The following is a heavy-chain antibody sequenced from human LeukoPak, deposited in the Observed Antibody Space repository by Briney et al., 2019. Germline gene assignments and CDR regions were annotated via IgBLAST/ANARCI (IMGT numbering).Heavy chain of an antibody. V-gene: IGHV4-31*03. CDR2: IYYSGST. CDR1: GGSLSRGGYY. J-gene: IGHJ6*02. CDR3: ARDRYGYCSGGSCYSYYYYGMDV. Sequence: SQTLSLTCTVSGGSLSRGGYYWSWIRQHPGKGLEWIGYIYYSGSTYYNPSLKSRVTISVDTSKNQFSLKLSSVTAADTAVYYCARDRYGYCSGGSCYSYYYYGMDVWGQGTTVTVSS. D-gene: IGHD2-15*01.